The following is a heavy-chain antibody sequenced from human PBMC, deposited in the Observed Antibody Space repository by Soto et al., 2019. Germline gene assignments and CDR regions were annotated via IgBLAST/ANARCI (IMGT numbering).Heavy chain of an antibody. D-gene: IGHD6-19*01. Sequence: PGGSLRLSCAPSGFTFSDAWMNWLRQTPGKGLEWVGRIKSKADGGTTDYGAPVGGRFTISRDDSKNTLFLQMNSLKIDDTAVYYCNAPPPPHSAWPLPYWRQGTLVTVSS. V-gene: IGHV3-15*01. CDR2: IKSKADGGTT. J-gene: IGHJ4*02. CDR3: NAPPPPHSAWPLPY. CDR1: GFTFSDAW.